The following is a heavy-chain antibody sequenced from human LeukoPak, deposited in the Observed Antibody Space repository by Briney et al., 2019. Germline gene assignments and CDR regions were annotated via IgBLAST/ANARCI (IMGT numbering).Heavy chain of an antibody. Sequence: SETLSLTCTVSGGSISSSSYYWGWIRQPPGKGLEWIGSIYYSGSTYYNPSLKSRVTISVDTSKNQFSLKLSSVTAADTAVYYCARYYYDSSGYYYFDYWGQGTLVTVSS. J-gene: IGHJ4*02. CDR3: ARYYYDSSGYYYFDY. CDR1: GGSISSSSYY. CDR2: IYYSGST. V-gene: IGHV4-39*01. D-gene: IGHD3-22*01.